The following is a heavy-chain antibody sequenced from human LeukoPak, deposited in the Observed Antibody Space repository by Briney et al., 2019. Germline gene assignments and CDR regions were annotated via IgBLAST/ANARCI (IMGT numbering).Heavy chain of an antibody. CDR1: GFTFSNYA. Sequence: GGSLRLSCAASGFTFSNYAMNWVRQAPGKGLEWVSTIGSSGGSTYYADSVKGRFTISRDNSKNTSYLQMNSLRAEDTAVYYCAKVFRDGYNYPFDYWGQGTLVTVSS. CDR2: IGSSGGST. V-gene: IGHV3-23*01. CDR3: AKVFRDGYNYPFDY. D-gene: IGHD5-24*01. J-gene: IGHJ4*02.